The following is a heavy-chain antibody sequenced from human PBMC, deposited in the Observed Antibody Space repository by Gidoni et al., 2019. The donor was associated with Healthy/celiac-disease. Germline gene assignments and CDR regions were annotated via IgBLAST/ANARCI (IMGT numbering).Heavy chain of an antibody. D-gene: IGHD6-13*01. CDR2: IYYNGST. Sequence: QLQLQESGPGLVKPSETLSLTCTVSGGLISSSSYYWAWIRQPPGKGLEWIGSIYYNGSTYYNPSLKSRVTISVDTSKNQFSLKLSSVTAADTAVYYCARQSSSSWYRDYWGQGTLVTVSS. J-gene: IGHJ4*02. CDR3: ARQSSSSWYRDY. CDR1: GGLISSSSYY. V-gene: IGHV4-39*01.